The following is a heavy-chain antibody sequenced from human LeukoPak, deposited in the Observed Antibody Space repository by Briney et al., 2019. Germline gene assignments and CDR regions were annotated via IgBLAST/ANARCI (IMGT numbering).Heavy chain of an antibody. CDR3: AKEPPDPFTVTTNDWFDY. D-gene: IGHD4-17*01. Sequence: PGGSLRLSCAASGFTFSSYAMSWVRQAPGKGLEWVSAISGSGGSTYYADSVKGRFTISRDNSKNTLYLQMNSLRAEDTAVYYCAKEPPDPFTVTTNDWFDYWGQGTLVTVSS. V-gene: IGHV3-23*01. J-gene: IGHJ4*02. CDR2: ISGSGGST. CDR1: GFTFSSYA.